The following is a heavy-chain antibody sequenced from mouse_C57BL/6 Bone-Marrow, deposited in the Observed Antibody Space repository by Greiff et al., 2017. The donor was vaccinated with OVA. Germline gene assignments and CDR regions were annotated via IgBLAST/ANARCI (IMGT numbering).Heavy chain of an antibody. J-gene: IGHJ2*01. CDR2: IYPGSGST. CDR3: ARPYYYGSSYSDY. CDR1: GYTFTSYW. Sequence: VQLQQPGAELVKPGASVMMSCKASGYTFTSYWITWVKQRPGQGLEWIGDIYPGSGSTNYNEKFKSKATLTVDTSSSTAYMQLSSLTSEDSAVYYCARPYYYGSSYSDYWGQGTTLTVSS. D-gene: IGHD1-1*01. V-gene: IGHV1-55*01.